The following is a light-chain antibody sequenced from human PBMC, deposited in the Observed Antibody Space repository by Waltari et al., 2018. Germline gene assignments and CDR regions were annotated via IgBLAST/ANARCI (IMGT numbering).Light chain of an antibody. CDR3: QVWDTRSDHLI. J-gene: IGLJ2*01. V-gene: IGLV3-21*03. CDR1: DIGTKS. CDR2: DNR. Sequence: SYVLTQPPSVSVAPGKTARITCGGNDIGTKSVHWYQQEPGQAPVLVVQDNRDRPSGIPDRFSGANSGDTATLTISRVEAGEEADYYCQVWDTRSDHLIFGGGTKLTVL.